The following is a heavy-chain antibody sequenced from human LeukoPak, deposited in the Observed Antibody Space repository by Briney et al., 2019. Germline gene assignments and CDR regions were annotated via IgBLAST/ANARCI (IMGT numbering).Heavy chain of an antibody. CDR2: ISYDGGKE. D-gene: IGHD6-6*01. J-gene: IGHJ5*02. V-gene: IGHV3-30-3*01. CDR1: GFTFSSYA. CDR3: ARDRNSASSNNWFDP. Sequence: GGSLRLSCAASGFTFSSYALHWVRPAPGQGLERVAVISYDGGKEYYADSVKGRFIISRDNSKNTLYLQMNSLRGEDTAVYYCARDRNSASSNNWFDPWGQGTLVTVSS.